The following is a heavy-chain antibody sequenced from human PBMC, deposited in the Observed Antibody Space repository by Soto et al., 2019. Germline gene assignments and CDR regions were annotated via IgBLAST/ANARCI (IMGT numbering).Heavy chain of an antibody. CDR3: ARQRITGSYYDAFDI. Sequence: SLTCTVSGGSITTSGYYWGWIRQPPGKGLEWIGSIYYSESTYYNPSLKSRVTISVDTSKSQFSLKLSSVTAAETAVYYCARQRITGSYYDAFDIWGQGTMVTVSS. D-gene: IGHD1-26*01. J-gene: IGHJ3*02. CDR1: GGSITTSGYY. V-gene: IGHV4-39*01. CDR2: IYYSEST.